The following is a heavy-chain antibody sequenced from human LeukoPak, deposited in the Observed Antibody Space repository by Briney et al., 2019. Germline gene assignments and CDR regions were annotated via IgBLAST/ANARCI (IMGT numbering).Heavy chain of an antibody. CDR1: GGSISSYY. CDR3: ARYGSGSYLDPFDI. D-gene: IGHD3-10*01. CDR2: IYTSGST. V-gene: IGHV4-4*07. Sequence: SETLSLTCTVSGGSISSYYWSWIRQPAGKGLEWIGRIYTSGSTNYNPSLRSRVNMSIDTPKNQFSLKVISVTAADTAVCYCARYGSGSYLDPFDIWGQGTMVIVSS. J-gene: IGHJ3*02.